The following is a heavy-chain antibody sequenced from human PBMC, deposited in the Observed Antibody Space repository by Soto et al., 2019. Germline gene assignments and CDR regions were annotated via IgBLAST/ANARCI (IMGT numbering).Heavy chain of an antibody. V-gene: IGHV1-18*01. D-gene: IGHD5-18*01. CDR2: IGAYNGNT. CDR1: RYTFTSYG. Sequence: QVQLVQSRAEVKQPGASVKVSCKASRYTFTSYGISWVRQAPGQGLEWMGWIGAYNGNTNYAQKLQGRVPMTTHTSTSTAYMELRSVRSDDTAVYYCARAWGYSYGFDPWGQGTLVTVSS. J-gene: IGHJ5*02. CDR3: ARAWGYSYGFDP.